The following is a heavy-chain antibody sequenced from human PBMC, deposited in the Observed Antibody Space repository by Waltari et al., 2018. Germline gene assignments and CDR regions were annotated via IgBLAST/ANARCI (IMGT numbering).Heavy chain of an antibody. Sequence: QLQLQESGPGLVKPSETLSLTCTVSGGSISSSSYYWGWIRQPPGKGLEWIGSFYYSGGTYYNPARKSRVTISVDTSKNQFSLKLSSVTAADTAVYYCASWYSSIGWFDPWGQGTLVTVSS. CDR1: GGSISSSSYY. J-gene: IGHJ5*02. CDR3: ASWYSSIGWFDP. CDR2: FYYSGGT. D-gene: IGHD6-19*01. V-gene: IGHV4-39*01.